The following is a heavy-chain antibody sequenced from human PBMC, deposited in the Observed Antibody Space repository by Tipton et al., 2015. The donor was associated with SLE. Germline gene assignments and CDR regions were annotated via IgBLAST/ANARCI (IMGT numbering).Heavy chain of an antibody. CDR2: ISGYNGNT. V-gene: IGHV1-18*01. D-gene: IGHD1-14*01. Sequence: QSGAEVKKPGASVKVSCKASGHTFSNYDISWVRQAPGQGLEWLGWISGYNGNTDYAQKLQGRVTMTTDTSTSTSYMELRSLRSDDTAVYYCARRTPETRGYYYYMDVWGKGTTVTVSS. CDR3: ARRTPETRGYYYYMDV. CDR1: GHTFSNYD. J-gene: IGHJ6*03.